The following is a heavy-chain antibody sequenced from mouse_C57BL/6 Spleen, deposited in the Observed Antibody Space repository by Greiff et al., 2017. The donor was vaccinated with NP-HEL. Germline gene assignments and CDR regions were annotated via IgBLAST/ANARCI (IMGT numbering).Heavy chain of an antibody. CDR2: INPNNGGT. D-gene: IGHD2-2*01. V-gene: IGHV1-18*01. J-gene: IGHJ2*01. CDR3: ARSIWKRREFDY. Sequence: EVQLQQSGPELVKPGASVKIPCKASGYTFTDYNMDWVKQSHGKSLEWIGDINPNNGGTIYNQKFKGKATLTVDKSSSTAYMELRSLTSEDTAVYYCARSIWKRREFDYWGQGTTLTVSS. CDR1: GYTFTDYN.